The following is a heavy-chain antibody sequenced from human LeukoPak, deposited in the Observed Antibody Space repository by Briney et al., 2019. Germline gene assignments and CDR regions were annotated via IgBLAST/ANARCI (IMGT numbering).Heavy chain of an antibody. CDR2: IYWNDDK. Sequence: SGPTLVNPTQTLTLTCTFSGFSLSPSGVGVGWIRQPPGKALEWLVLIYWNDDKRYSPSLKSRLTITKDTSKNQLVLTMTNMDPVDTATYYCAHLSTVTHTPYAFDIWGQGTMVTVSS. D-gene: IGHD4-17*01. J-gene: IGHJ3*02. V-gene: IGHV2-5*01. CDR3: AHLSTVTHTPYAFDI. CDR1: GFSLSPSGVG.